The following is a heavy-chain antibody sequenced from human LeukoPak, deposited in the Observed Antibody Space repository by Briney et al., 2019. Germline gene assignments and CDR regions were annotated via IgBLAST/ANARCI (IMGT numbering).Heavy chain of an antibody. CDR3: ARVSTVGYYYYGMDV. CDR2: IYSGGST. J-gene: IGHJ6*02. D-gene: IGHD4-23*01. V-gene: IGHV3-66*02. CDR1: GFTVSSNY. Sequence: GGSLRLSCAASGFTVSSNYMSWVRQAPGKGLEWVSVIYSGGSTYYSDSVKGRFTISRDKSKNTLYLQMNSRRAEDTAVYYCARVSTVGYYYYGMDVWDQGTTVTVSS.